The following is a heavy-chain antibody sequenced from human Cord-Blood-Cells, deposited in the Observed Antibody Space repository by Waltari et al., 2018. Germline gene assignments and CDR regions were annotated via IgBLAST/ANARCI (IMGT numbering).Heavy chain of an antibody. J-gene: IGHJ4*02. Sequence: QVQLQQWGAGLLKPSETLSLTCAVYGGSFSGYYWSWIRQPPGKGLEWIGEINNSGRTNYNPSLKSRVTISVDTSKNQFTRKLSSVTAADTAVYYCARNYDFWSGYVYYWGQGTLVTVSS. CDR1: GGSFSGYY. CDR3: ARNYDFWSGYVYY. CDR2: INNSGRT. D-gene: IGHD3-3*01. V-gene: IGHV4-34*01.